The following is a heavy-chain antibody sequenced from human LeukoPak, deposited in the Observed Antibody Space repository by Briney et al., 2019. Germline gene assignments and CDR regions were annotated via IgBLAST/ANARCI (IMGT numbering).Heavy chain of an antibody. Sequence: PSETLSLTCTVSGGSISSYYWSWIRQPAGKGLEWIGRIYTSGSTNYNPSLKSRVTMSVDTSKNQFSLKLSSVTAADTAVYYCARVRASSGWYPYYYYYMDVWGKGTTVTISS. J-gene: IGHJ6*03. V-gene: IGHV4-4*07. D-gene: IGHD6-19*01. CDR2: IYTSGST. CDR3: ARVRASSGWYPYYYYYMDV. CDR1: GGSISSYY.